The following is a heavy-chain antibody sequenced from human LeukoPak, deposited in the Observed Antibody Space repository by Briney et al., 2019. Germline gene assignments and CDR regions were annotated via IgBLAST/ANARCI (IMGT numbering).Heavy chain of an antibody. CDR1: GFTFSSYW. CDR2: IYSGGST. J-gene: IGHJ4*02. V-gene: IGHV3-66*01. CDR3: ASRAY. Sequence: PGGSLRLSCAASGFTFSSYWMSWVRQAPGKGLEWVSVIYSGGSTYYADSVKGRFTISRDNSKNTLYLQMNSLRAEDTAVYYCASRAYWGQGTLVTVSS.